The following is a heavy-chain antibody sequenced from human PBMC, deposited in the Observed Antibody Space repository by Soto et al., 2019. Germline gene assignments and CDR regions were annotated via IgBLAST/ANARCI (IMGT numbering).Heavy chain of an antibody. Sequence: SETLSLTCTVSGGSISSYYWSWIRQPPGKGLEWIGYIYYSGSTNYNPSLKSRVTISVDTSKNQFSLKLSSVTAADTAVYYCARVGGSAWYYFDYWGQGTLVTVSS. V-gene: IGHV4-59*01. D-gene: IGHD6-19*01. CDR2: IYYSGST. J-gene: IGHJ4*02. CDR1: GGSISSYY. CDR3: ARVGGSAWYYFDY.